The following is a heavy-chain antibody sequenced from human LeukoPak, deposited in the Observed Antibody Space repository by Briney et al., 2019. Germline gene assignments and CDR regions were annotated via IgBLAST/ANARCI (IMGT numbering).Heavy chain of an antibody. Sequence: HPGGSLRLSCAASGFTFSTYAMSWVRQAPRKGLEWVSALGDNDGRTFYADSVKGRFTISRDNSKNTLYLQMNSLRAEDTAIYYCAKNGKNNYDMFFDYWGQGTLVTVSS. D-gene: IGHD3-9*01. J-gene: IGHJ4*02. CDR1: GFTFSTYA. CDR3: AKNGKNNYDMFFDY. CDR2: LGDNDGRT. V-gene: IGHV3-23*01.